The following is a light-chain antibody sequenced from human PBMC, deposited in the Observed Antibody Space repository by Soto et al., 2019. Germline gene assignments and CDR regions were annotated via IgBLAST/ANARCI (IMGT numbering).Light chain of an antibody. CDR2: GAS. J-gene: IGKJ5*01. CDR1: QSVSSSY. CDR3: QQYGSSPPIP. V-gene: IGKV3-20*01. Sequence: SVLSQSAGTLSFRPGELATLNSMAFQSVSSSYLAWYQQKPGQAPRLLIYGASSRATGIPDRFSGSGSGTDFTLTISRLEPEDFAVYYCQQYGSSPPIPFAQGTRLDI.